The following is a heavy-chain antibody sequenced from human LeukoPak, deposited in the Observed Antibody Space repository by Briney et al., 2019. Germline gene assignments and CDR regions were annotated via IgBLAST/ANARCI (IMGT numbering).Heavy chain of an antibody. D-gene: IGHD6-25*01. CDR3: ARVSGRQFDP. CDR1: GGSFSGYY. Sequence: AAETLSLTCAVYGGSFSGYYWSWIRQPPGKGLEWIVEINHSGSTNYNPSLKSRFTISVDTSKNQFSLKLSSVTAADTAVYYCARVSGRQFDPWGQGTVVTVSS. CDR2: INHSGST. V-gene: IGHV4-34*01. J-gene: IGHJ5*02.